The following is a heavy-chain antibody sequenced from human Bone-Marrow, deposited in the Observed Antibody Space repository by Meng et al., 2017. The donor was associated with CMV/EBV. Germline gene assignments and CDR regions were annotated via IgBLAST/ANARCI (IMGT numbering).Heavy chain of an antibody. V-gene: IGHV1-2*06. CDR1: GYPFGGHY. CDR3: TRTWIDSFTPDFDY. D-gene: IGHD2-2*03. J-gene: IGHJ4*02. CDR2: INPKSAGT. Sequence: GRMVQSGEEAKKPGASVKVPCKPFGYPFGGHYIHWVRQAPGQGLEWMGRINPKSAGTDYVEKFQGRVTMTRDTSNTIVYMELSRLTADDTAVYYCTRTWIDSFTPDFDYWGQGSLVTVSS.